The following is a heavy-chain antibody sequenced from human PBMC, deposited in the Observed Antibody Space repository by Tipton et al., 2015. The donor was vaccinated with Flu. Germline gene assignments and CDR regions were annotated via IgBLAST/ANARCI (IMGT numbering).Heavy chain of an antibody. V-gene: IGHV4-61*02. CDR1: GGSISSGSYY. Sequence: TLSLTCTVSGGSISSGSYYWSWIRQPAGKGLEWIGRIYTSGSTNYNPSLKSRVTISVDTSKNQFSLKLSSVTAADTAVYYCARGWVWRSLEDYWGQGTLVTVSS. J-gene: IGHJ4*02. CDR3: ARGWVWRSLEDY. D-gene: IGHD3-16*01. CDR2: IYTSGST.